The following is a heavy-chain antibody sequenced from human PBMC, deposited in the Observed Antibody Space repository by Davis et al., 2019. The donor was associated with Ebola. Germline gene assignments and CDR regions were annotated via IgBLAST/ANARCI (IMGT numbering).Heavy chain of an antibody. V-gene: IGHV3-30*02. J-gene: IGHJ4*02. CDR3: AREYR. CDR2: IRYDGSNK. CDR1: GFTFSSYG. D-gene: IGHD5-12*01. Sequence: GESLKISCAASGFTFSSYGMHWVRQAPGKGLEWVAFIRYDGSNKYYADSVKGRFTISRDNSKNSLDLQMNSLRAEDTAVYYCAREYRWGQGTLVTVSS.